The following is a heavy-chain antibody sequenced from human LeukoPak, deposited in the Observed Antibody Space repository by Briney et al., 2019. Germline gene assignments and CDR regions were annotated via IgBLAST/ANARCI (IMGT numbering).Heavy chain of an antibody. J-gene: IGHJ5*02. CDR3: ARGNSGSYSQDWFDP. CDR1: GFTFSSYA. CDR2: ISGSGGST. D-gene: IGHD1-26*01. V-gene: IGHV3-23*01. Sequence: SGGSLRLSCAASGFTFSSYAMSWVRQAPGKWLEWVSAISGSGGSTYYADSVKGRFTISRDNAKNSLYLQMNSLRDDDMALYYCARGNSGSYSQDWFDPWGQGTLVTVSS.